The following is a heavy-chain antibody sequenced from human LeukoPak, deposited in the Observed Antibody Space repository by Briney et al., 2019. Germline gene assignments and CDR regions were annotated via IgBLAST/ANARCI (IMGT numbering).Heavy chain of an antibody. CDR1: GFIFDTYS. V-gene: IGHV3-21*01. CDR2: ISSSSSYI. D-gene: IGHD3-22*01. Sequence: GGSLRLSCAASGFIFDTYSMNWVRQAPGKGLEWVSSISSSSSYIYYADSVKGRFTISRDNAKNAAYLQMNSLRAEDTAVYYCARDPYHYDSSGYYPDAFDIWGQGTMVTVSS. J-gene: IGHJ3*02. CDR3: ARDPYHYDSSGYYPDAFDI.